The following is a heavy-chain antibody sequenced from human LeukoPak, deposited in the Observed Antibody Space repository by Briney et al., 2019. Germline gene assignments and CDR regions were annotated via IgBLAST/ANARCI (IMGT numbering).Heavy chain of an antibody. Sequence: PSETLSFTCAVYGGSFSGYYWSWIRQPPGKGLEWIGEINHSGSTNYNPSLKSRVTISVDTSKNQFSLKLSSVTAADTAVYYCARHPRYEIVVATTKGFDYWGQGTLVTVSS. V-gene: IGHV4-34*01. D-gene: IGHD3-22*01. CDR2: INHSGST. CDR3: ARHPRYEIVVATTKGFDY. CDR1: GGSFSGYY. J-gene: IGHJ4*02.